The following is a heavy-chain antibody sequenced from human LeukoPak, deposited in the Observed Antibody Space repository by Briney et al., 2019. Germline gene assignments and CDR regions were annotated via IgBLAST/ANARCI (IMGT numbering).Heavy chain of an antibody. CDR1: GYTLTELS. CDR3: ATPVRSIVVVPAAPQNYYYYGMDV. J-gene: IGHJ6*02. CDR2: FDPEDGET. D-gene: IGHD2-2*01. Sequence: ASVKVSCKVSGYTLTELSMHWVRQASGKGLEWMGGFDPEDGETIYAQKFQGRVTMTEDTSTDTAYMELSSLRSEDTAVYYCATPVRSIVVVPAAPQNYYYYGMDVWGQGTTVTVSS. V-gene: IGHV1-24*01.